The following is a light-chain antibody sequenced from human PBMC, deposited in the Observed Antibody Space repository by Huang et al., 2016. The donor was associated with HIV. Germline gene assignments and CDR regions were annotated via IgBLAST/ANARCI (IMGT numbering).Light chain of an antibody. J-gene: IGKJ1*01. CDR1: QSVSSN. CDR2: CAS. CDR3: QQYNNWPPWT. Sequence: EIVMTQSPATLSVSPGERATLSCRASQSVSSNLAWYQQKPGQVPRLLIYCASTMATGIPARFSGSGSGTEFTLTISSLQSEDFAVYYCQQYNNWPPWTFGQGTKVEIK. V-gene: IGKV3-15*01.